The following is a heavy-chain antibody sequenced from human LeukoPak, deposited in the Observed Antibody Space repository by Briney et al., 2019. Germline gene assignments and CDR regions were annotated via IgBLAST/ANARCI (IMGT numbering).Heavy chain of an antibody. CDR3: ARVDTAMVAGGGDY. V-gene: IGHV1-2*02. D-gene: IGHD5-18*01. Sequence: GASVKVSCKASGYSFTGYYMHWVRQAAGQGLEWRGWINPNSGGTKYAQKFKGRVTMTRDTSISTAYMELSRLRSDDTAVYYCARVDTAMVAGGGDYWGQGTLVTVSS. CDR1: GYSFTGYY. J-gene: IGHJ4*02. CDR2: INPNSGGT.